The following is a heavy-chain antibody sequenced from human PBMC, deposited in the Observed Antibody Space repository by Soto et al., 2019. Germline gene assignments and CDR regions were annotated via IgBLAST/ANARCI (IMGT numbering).Heavy chain of an antibody. CDR2: FDPEDGER. Sequence: HVQLVQSGAEVKKPGASVRVSCKVSGYILIESSMHRVRQAPGKGLEWMGGFDPEDGERIYAQNFKGRVTMTEDTSTDTAYMELSSLRSEDTAVYYCGTNAHLINPTHDALAFWGQGTLVIVSS. CDR3: GTNAHLINPTHDALAF. D-gene: IGHD1-1*01. J-gene: IGHJ3*01. V-gene: IGHV1-24*01. CDR1: GYILIESS.